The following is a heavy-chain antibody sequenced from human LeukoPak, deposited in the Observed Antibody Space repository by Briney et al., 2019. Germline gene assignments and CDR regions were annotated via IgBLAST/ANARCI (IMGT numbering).Heavy chain of an antibody. CDR3: ARVVRYSSGPLTDLFPYSFDY. CDR2: INAGHGNT. V-gene: IGHV1-3*03. J-gene: IGHJ4*02. Sequence: ASVKVSCKASGYTFTNYAMHWVRQAPGQRLEWMGWINAGHGNTKYSQEFQGRVTITRDTSASTAYMELSSLRSEDTAVYYCARVVRYSSGPLTDLFPYSFDYWGQGTLATVSS. CDR1: GYTFTNYA. D-gene: IGHD6-19*01.